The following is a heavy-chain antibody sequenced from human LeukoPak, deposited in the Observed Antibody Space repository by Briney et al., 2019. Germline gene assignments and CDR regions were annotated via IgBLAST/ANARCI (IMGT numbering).Heavy chain of an antibody. Sequence: PGGSLRLSCAASGFTFSSYAMSWVRQAPGRGLEWVSAIGGSGDRTYYADSVKGRFTISRDNSKNTLYLQMNSLRAEDTAVYSCAKHLSPGYYVFDSWGQGTLVTVSS. CDR1: GFTFSSYA. D-gene: IGHD3-22*01. V-gene: IGHV3-23*01. CDR3: AKHLSPGYYVFDS. J-gene: IGHJ4*02. CDR2: IGGSGDRT.